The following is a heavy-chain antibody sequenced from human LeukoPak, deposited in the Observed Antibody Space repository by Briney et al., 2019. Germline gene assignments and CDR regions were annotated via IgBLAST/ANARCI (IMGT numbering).Heavy chain of an antibody. CDR1: GFTFSSYA. J-gene: IGHJ4*02. CDR3: ARDLGSSSGLDY. V-gene: IGHV3-30-3*01. D-gene: IGHD6-6*01. CDR2: ISYDGSNK. Sequence: PGRSLRLSCAASGFTFSSYAIHWVRQAPGKGLEWVAVISYDGSNKYYADSVKGRFTISRDNSKNTLYLQMNSLRAEDTAVYYCARDLGSSSGLDYWGQGTLVTVSS.